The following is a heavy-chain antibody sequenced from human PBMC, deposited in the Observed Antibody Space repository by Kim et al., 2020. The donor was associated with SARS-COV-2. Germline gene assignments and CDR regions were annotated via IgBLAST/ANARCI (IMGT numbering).Heavy chain of an antibody. J-gene: IGHJ4*02. CDR3: AKNEGGGTFQHYLTY. D-gene: IGHD1-26*01. Sequence: DSGKGRFTISRENSKNTAYLQMSTLRAEDTAVYYCAKNEGGGTFQHYLTYWGQGSLVAVSS. V-gene: IGHV3-23*01.